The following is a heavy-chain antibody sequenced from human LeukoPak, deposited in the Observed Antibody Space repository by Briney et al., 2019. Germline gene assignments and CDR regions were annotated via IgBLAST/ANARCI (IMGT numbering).Heavy chain of an antibody. V-gene: IGHV4-59*01. D-gene: IGHD2-15*01. Sequence: SETLSLTCTVSGGSISSYYWSWIRQPPGKGLEWIGYIYYSGSTNYIPSLKSRVTISVDTSKNQFSLKLSSVTAADTAVYYCAGSNLGYCSGGSCYTYDYWGQGTLVTVSS. CDR1: GGSISSYY. J-gene: IGHJ4*02. CDR2: IYYSGST. CDR3: AGSNLGYCSGGSCYTYDY.